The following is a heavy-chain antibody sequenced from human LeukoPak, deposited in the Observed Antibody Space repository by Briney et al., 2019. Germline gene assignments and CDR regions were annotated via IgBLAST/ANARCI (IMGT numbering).Heavy chain of an antibody. D-gene: IGHD6-19*01. Sequence: ASVKLSCKVSGYTFTELSMHWVRQAPGKGLEWMGGFDPEDGETIYAQKVQGRVTTTEDTSTDTAYMELSSLRSEDTAVYYCATSQQWLVSGPKNDAFDIWGQGTMVTVSS. CDR1: GYTFTELS. J-gene: IGHJ3*02. CDR3: ATSQQWLVSGPKNDAFDI. CDR2: FDPEDGET. V-gene: IGHV1-24*01.